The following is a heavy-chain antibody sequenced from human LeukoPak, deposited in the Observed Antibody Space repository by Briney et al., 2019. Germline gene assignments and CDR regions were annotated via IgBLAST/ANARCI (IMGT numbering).Heavy chain of an antibody. CDR3: AKGSSLLPDALDV. Sequence: GGSLRLSCAASGFTFSRYAMTWVRQAPGKGLEWVSSISGSGNSPYYADSVKGRFTISRDNSKNMVYLQMNSLGAEDTAVFYCAKGSSLLPDALDVWGQGTMVTVSS. D-gene: IGHD2-21*02. J-gene: IGHJ3*01. CDR2: ISGSGNSP. V-gene: IGHV3-23*01. CDR1: GFTFSRYA.